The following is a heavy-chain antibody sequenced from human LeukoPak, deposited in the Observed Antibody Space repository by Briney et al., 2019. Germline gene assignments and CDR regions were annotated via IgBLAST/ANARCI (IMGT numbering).Heavy chain of an antibody. V-gene: IGHV5-51*01. Sequence: GESLKISCKGSGYSFTSYWIGWVRQMPGKGLEWMGTIYPGDSDTRYSPSFQGQVTISADKSISTAYLQWSSLRASDTAMYYCAREGGYSGYDGGPDAFDIWGQGTMVTVSS. CDR3: AREGGYSGYDGGPDAFDI. D-gene: IGHD5-12*01. CDR2: IYPGDSDT. CDR1: GYSFTSYW. J-gene: IGHJ3*02.